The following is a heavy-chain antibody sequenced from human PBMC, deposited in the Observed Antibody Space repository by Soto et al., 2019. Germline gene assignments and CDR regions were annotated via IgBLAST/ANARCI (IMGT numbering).Heavy chain of an antibody. V-gene: IGHV3-23*01. D-gene: IGHD5-18*01. CDR1: GFTFSSYA. J-gene: IGHJ4*02. CDR3: AKSPENSHDTGMVPLGX. Sequence: GGSLRLSFAASGFTFSSYAMSWVRQAPGKGLEWVSSISCSGGSTYYAYSVKGRFTISRDNSKNTLYLQMNSLRAEDTAVYYCAKSPENSHDTGMVPLGXWGQGTLVTVSX. CDR2: ISCSGGST.